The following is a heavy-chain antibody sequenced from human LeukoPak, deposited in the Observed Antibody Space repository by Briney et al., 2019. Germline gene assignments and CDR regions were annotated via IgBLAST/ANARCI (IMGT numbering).Heavy chain of an antibody. Sequence: GASVKVSCTASGYTFTSYGISWVRQAPGQGLEWMGWMNPNSGNTGYAQKFQGRVTMTRNTSISTAYMELSSLRSEDTAVYYCARAASRSRGGYYFDYWGQGTLVTVSS. D-gene: IGHD1-26*01. CDR3: ARAASRSRGGYYFDY. CDR2: MNPNSGNT. V-gene: IGHV1-8*02. CDR1: GYTFTSYG. J-gene: IGHJ4*02.